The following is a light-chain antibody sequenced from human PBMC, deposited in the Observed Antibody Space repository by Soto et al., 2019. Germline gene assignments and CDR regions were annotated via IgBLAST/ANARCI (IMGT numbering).Light chain of an antibody. J-gene: IGKJ5*01. CDR1: QGISSW. Sequence: DIQLTQSPSSVSASVGDRVTITCRASQGISSWLAWYQQKPGKAPKLLIYAASTLQSGVPSRFSGSGSGTEFSLTISSLQPEDFATYYCLQYIAFPPTFGQGTRLEIK. CDR2: AAS. V-gene: IGKV1-12*01. CDR3: LQYIAFPPT.